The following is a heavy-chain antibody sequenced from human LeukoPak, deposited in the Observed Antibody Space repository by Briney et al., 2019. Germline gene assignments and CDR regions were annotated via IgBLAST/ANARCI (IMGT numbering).Heavy chain of an antibody. J-gene: IGHJ4*02. Sequence: GGSLRLSCAASGFTFSNFGMNWVRQAPGKGLEWVSSIISSPYIYYADSVKGRFTISRDNAKNSLYLQMNSLRGEDTAVYYRARRDEAYDSIDYWGQGTLDTVSS. V-gene: IGHV3-21*01. D-gene: IGHD3-3*01. CDR1: GFTFSNFG. CDR2: IISSPYI. CDR3: ARRDEAYDSIDY.